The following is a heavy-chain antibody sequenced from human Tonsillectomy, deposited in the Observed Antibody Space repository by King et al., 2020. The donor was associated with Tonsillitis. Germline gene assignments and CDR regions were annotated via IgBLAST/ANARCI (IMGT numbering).Heavy chain of an antibody. J-gene: IGHJ4*02. D-gene: IGHD4/OR15-4a*01. V-gene: IGHV3-7*01. Sequence: QLVQSGGGLVQPGGSLRLSCAASGFTFSTYWMGWVRQAPGKGLEWVANRNQEGSVMKYVDSVGGRFAISRDNAQSSVYLQVNSLRGEDTAVYYCARDSAGSLEYWGQGTLVTVSS. CDR2: RNQEGSVM. CDR1: GFTFSTYW. CDR3: ARDSAGSLEY.